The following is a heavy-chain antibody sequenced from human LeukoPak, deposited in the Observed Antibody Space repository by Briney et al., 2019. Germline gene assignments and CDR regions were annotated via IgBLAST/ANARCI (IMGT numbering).Heavy chain of an antibody. CDR3: ARGPGYCSGGSCIYFDY. Sequence: PGGSLRLSCVASGSSFSSNGMHWVRQAPGKGLEWVAFIRYDGSNQYYADSVKGRFTISRDNSKNTVYLQMNGLRTEDTAVYYCARGPGYCSGGSCIYFDYWGQGTLVTVSS. CDR1: GSSFSSNG. D-gene: IGHD2-15*01. J-gene: IGHJ4*02. CDR2: IRYDGSNQ. V-gene: IGHV3-30*02.